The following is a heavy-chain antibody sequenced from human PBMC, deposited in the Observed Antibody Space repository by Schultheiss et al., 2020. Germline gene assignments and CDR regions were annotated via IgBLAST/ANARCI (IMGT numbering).Heavy chain of an antibody. CDR2: INSDGSST. D-gene: IGHD6-13*01. J-gene: IGHJ4*02. V-gene: IGHV3-74*01. CDR1: GFTVSGNY. CDR3: ARGTSIASADAIDH. Sequence: GGSLRLSCAASGFTVSGNYMGWVRQAPRKGLEWVSRINSDGSSTSYADSVKGRFTISRDNAKNTLYLQMNSLRAEDTAVYYCARGTSIASADAIDHWGQGTLVTVSS.